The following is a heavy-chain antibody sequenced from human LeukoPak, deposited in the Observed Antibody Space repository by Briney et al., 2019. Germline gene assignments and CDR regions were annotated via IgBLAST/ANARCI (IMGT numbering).Heavy chain of an antibody. D-gene: IGHD4-17*01. CDR3: ARRSVTTFDY. CDR1: GFTFSSYV. Sequence: PGGSLRLSCAASGFTFSSYVMSWVRQAPGKGLEWVSLISGNDGSTYYADSVKGRFTISRDNSKNTLYLQMSSLRADHTAVYYCARRSVTTFDYWGQGTLVTVSS. CDR2: ISGNDGST. V-gene: IGHV3-23*01. J-gene: IGHJ4*02.